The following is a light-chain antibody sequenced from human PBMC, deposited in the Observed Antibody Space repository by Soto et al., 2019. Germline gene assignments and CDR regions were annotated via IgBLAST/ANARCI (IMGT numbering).Light chain of an antibody. V-gene: IGKV1-39*01. CDR3: QQSYSTPPWT. J-gene: IGKJ1*01. CDR1: QSISSY. Sequence: SPLSASVGDRVTITCRAIQSISSYLNWYQQKPGKAPKLLIYAASSLQSGVPSRFSGSGSGTDFTLTISSLQPEDFATYYCQQSYSTPPWTFGQGTKVDIK. CDR2: AAS.